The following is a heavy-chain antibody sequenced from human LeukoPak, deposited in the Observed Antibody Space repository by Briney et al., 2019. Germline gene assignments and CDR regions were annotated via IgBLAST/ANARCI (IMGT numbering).Heavy chain of an antibody. CDR3: ARGYSSGWYPYFDY. Sequence: GGSLRLSCAASGFTFGSYSMNWVRQAPGKGLEWVSSISSSSSYINYADSVKGRFTISRDNAKNSLYLQMNSLRAEDTAVYYCARGYSSGWYPYFDYWGQGTLVTVSS. D-gene: IGHD6-19*01. V-gene: IGHV3-21*01. J-gene: IGHJ4*02. CDR1: GFTFGSYS. CDR2: ISSSSSYI.